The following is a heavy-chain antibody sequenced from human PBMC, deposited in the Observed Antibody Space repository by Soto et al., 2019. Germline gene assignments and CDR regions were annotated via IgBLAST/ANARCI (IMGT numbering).Heavy chain of an antibody. CDR1: GGSIRDYF. V-gene: IGHV4-59*12. Sequence: SETLSLTCIVSGGSIRDYFWTWVRQPPGKGLEWIGYISSSGTINYNSSLKSRVTISLDTSRNHFSLKLTSVTTADTGVYFCARDRKLVIPGNYYYYGMDVWGQGTTVTVSS. CDR2: ISSSGTI. D-gene: IGHD3-10*01. CDR3: ARDRKLVIPGNYYYYGMDV. J-gene: IGHJ6*02.